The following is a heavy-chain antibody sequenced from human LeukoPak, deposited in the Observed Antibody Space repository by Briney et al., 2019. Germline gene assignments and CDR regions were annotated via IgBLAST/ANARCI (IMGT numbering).Heavy chain of an antibody. CDR1: GYSISSGYY. V-gene: IGHV4-38-2*02. J-gene: IGHJ6*03. D-gene: IGHD6-13*01. Sequence: SETLSLTCAVSGYSISSGYYWGWIRQPPGKGLEWIGSIYHSGSTYYNPSLKSRVTISVDTSKNQFSLKLSSVTAADTAVYYCAKDYSSRWNNYYYMDVWGKGTTVAVSS. CDR3: AKDYSSRWNNYYYMDV. CDR2: IYHSGST.